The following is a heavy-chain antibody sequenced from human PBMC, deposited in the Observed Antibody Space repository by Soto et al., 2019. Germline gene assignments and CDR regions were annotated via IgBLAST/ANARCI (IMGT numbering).Heavy chain of an antibody. CDR1: GGSISSGDYY. CDR3: AREQMGVATTHFDY. Sequence: SETLSLTCTVSGGSISSGDYYWSWIRQPPGKGLEWIGYIYYSGSTYYNPSLKSRVTISVDTSKNQFSLKLSSVTAADTAVYYCAREQMGVATTHFDYWGQGXLVTVYS. V-gene: IGHV4-30-4*01. CDR2: IYYSGST. J-gene: IGHJ4*02. D-gene: IGHD5-12*01.